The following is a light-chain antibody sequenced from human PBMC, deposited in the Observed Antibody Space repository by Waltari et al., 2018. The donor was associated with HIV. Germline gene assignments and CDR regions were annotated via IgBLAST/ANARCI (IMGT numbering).Light chain of an antibody. Sequence: DIQMTQSPSSLSASVGDRVTITCQASQDISNYLNWYQQKPGKAPKLLIYDASNLETGVPSRFSGSGSGTDFTFTISSLQPEDIATYYCQQEDNLPPSLTFGGGTKVEIK. J-gene: IGKJ4*01. CDR1: QDISNY. V-gene: IGKV1-33*01. CDR2: DAS. CDR3: QQEDNLPPSLT.